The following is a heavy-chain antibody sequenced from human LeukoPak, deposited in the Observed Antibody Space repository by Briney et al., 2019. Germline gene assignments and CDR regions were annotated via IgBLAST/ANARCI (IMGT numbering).Heavy chain of an antibody. CDR1: GYTFTSFD. D-gene: IGHD6-13*01. Sequence: ASVKVSCKASGYTFTSFDINWVRQATGQGLEWMGWMNPNSGNTGYGQKFQGRVTMTRNTSISTAYMELSSLRSEDTAVYYCARVGYSSSWGAFDIWGQGTMVTVSS. V-gene: IGHV1-8*01. J-gene: IGHJ3*02. CDR3: ARVGYSSSWGAFDI. CDR2: MNPNSGNT.